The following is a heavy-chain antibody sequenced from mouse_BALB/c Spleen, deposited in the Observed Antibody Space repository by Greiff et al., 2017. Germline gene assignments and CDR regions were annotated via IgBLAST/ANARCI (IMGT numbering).Heavy chain of an antibody. CDR2: ISSGSSTI. D-gene: IGHD2-3*01. V-gene: IGHV5-17*02. Sequence: EVQLVESGGGLVQPGGSRKLSCAASGFTFSSFGMHWVRQAPEKGLEWVAYISSGSSTIYYADTVKGRFTISRDNPKNTLFLQMTSLRSEDTAMYYCAIEGGIYDGYYVAYWGQGTLVTVSA. CDR1: GFTFSSFG. J-gene: IGHJ3*01. CDR3: AIEGGIYDGYYVAY.